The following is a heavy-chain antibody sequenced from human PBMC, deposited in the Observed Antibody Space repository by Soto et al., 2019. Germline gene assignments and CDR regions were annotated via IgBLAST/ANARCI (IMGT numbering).Heavy chain of an antibody. CDR3: VREGGDLRGSGVFDY. Sequence: GGSLRLSCAASGFTFSFYTMNWVRQTPGKGLEWLAYISRGASSIYYADSVKGRFTVSRDNANNSLSLQLNSLRREDTAVYYCVREGGDLRGSGVFDYWGQGTPVTVSS. CDR1: GFTFSFYT. J-gene: IGHJ4*02. CDR2: ISRGASSI. V-gene: IGHV3-48*01. D-gene: IGHD6-19*01.